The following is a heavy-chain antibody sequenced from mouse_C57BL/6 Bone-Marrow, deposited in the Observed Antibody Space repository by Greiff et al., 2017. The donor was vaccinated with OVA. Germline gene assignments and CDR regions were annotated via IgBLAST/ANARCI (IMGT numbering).Heavy chain of an antibody. CDR2: GQGLEWIG. Sequence: VQLQESGPELARPWASVKISCQAFYTFSRRVHFAIRDTTYWMQWVKQRPGQGLEWIGDISPGNGDTSYNQKFKCKATLTADKSSSTAYRQLSRLTSEYSAVYYCAYYCSSLKFAYWGQGTLVTVSA. V-gene: IGHV1-87*01. CDR3: SEYSAVYYCAYYCSSLKFAY. D-gene: IGHD1-1*01. CDR1: YTFSRRVH. J-gene: IGHJ3*01.